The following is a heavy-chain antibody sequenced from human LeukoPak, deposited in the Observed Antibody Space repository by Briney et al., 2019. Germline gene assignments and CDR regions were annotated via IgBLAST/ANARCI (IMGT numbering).Heavy chain of an antibody. V-gene: IGHV5-51*01. CDR2: IYPGDSDT. D-gene: IGHD5-18*01. J-gene: IGHJ4*02. CDR1: GYTFTSYW. CDR3: ARHRSTGQPYLDY. Sequence: GESLKISCKGSGYTFTSYWIAWVRQMPGKGLEWMGIIYPGDSDTRYSPSFQGQVTISADRSISTAYLQWTSLKASDPALYYCARHRSTGQPYLDYWGQGTLVTVSS.